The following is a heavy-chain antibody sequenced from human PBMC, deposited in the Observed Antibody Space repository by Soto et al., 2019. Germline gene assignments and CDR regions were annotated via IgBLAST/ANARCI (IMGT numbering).Heavy chain of an antibody. D-gene: IGHD4-4*01. CDR2: ISYDGSNK. CDR3: AKGVTTSRYYYYGMDV. V-gene: IGHV3-30*18. CDR1: GFTFSSYG. Sequence: QVQLVESGGGVVQPGRSLRLSCAASGFTFSSYGMHWVRQAPGKGLEWVAVISYDGSNKYYADSVKGRFTISRDNSKNTLYVQMNSLRAEDTAVYYCAKGVTTSRYYYYGMDVWGQGTKVTVSS. J-gene: IGHJ6*02.